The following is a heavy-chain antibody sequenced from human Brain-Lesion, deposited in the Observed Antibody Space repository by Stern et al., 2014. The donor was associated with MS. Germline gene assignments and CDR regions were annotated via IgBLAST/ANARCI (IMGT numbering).Heavy chain of an antibody. CDR2: VSYDGSNK. D-gene: IGHD2/OR15-2a*01. CDR3: AKDRQYLTYFFDH. Sequence: VQLVESGGGVVQPGRPLRLSCVASGFTFGRCAMHWVRQAPGKGLEWVAGVSYDGSNKYYADSVKGRFTISRYNSQNTLYMQMSSLRPEDTAVYYCAKDRQYLTYFFDHWGQGSLVTVSS. CDR1: GFTFGRCA. V-gene: IGHV3-30*18. J-gene: IGHJ5*02.